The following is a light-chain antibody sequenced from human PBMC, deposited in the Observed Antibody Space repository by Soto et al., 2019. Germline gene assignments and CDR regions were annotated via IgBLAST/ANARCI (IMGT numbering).Light chain of an antibody. V-gene: IGKV4-1*01. CDR3: QQHFSLPHT. CDR2: WAS. Sequence: DIVMTQSPESLAVSVGETVTIKCKSSQSVLFTSTNKNYLVWYQQKEGQPPRLLMFWASTRESGVPDRFSGKGSETDFTRSISNLQADDVAAYYCQQHFSLPHTFGQGIKLEIK. J-gene: IGKJ2*01. CDR1: QSVLFTSTNKNY.